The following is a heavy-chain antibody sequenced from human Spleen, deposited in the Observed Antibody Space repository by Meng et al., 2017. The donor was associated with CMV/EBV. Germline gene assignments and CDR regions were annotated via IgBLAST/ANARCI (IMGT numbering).Heavy chain of an antibody. D-gene: IGHD2-2*01. CDR1: GLTFSDDW. CDR2: INTDGSFT. V-gene: IGHV3-74*01. J-gene: IGHJ4*02. CDR3: TTDPVVVPAAMFH. Sequence: VQLVESGGGLVQPGGSLGLSCTDSGLTFSDDWMHWVRQVPGEGLVWVARINTDGSFTSYADSVKGRFTISRDDSKNTLYLQMNSLKTEDTAVYYCTTDPVVVPAAMFHWGQGTLVTVSS.